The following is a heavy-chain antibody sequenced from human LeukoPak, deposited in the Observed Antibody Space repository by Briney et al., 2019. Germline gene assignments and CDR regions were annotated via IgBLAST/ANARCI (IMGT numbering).Heavy chain of an antibody. V-gene: IGHV3-30*02. CDR2: IRSDGSDK. Sequence: GGSLRLSCAASGFTFSSYGMNWVRQTPGKGLEWVASIRSDGSDKKYADSVKGQFTISRDNSKSTLNLQMNSLRPEDTAVYYCARSGSHIVVVPAATFRYYYYMDVWGKGTTVTVSS. CDR1: GFTFSSYG. CDR3: ARSGSHIVVVPAATFRYYYYMDV. J-gene: IGHJ6*03. D-gene: IGHD2-2*01.